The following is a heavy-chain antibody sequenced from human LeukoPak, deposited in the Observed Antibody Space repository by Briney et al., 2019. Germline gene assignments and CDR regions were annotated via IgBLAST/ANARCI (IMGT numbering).Heavy chain of an antibody. CDR1: GYTFTSQG. CDR3: ARVLNSGWYANYYYMDV. Sequence: APVKVSCKASGYTFTSQGISWVRQAPGQRPEGIGMINAYNGNTNYAQKLQGRVTMTTDTSTSTAYMELRSLRSDDTAVYYCARVLNSGWYANYYYMDVWGKGTTVTVSS. V-gene: IGHV1-18*01. D-gene: IGHD6-19*01. CDR2: INAYNGNT. J-gene: IGHJ6*03.